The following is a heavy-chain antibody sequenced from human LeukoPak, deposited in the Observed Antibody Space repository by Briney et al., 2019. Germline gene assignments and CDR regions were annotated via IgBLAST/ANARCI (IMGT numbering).Heavy chain of an antibody. V-gene: IGHV3-74*01. CDR3: ARDPWTNSDYDGSDY. CDR2: INSDGSST. D-gene: IGHD5-12*01. Sequence: GGSLRLSCAASGFTFSSYWMHWVRQAPGKGLVWVSRINSDGSSTTYADSVKGRFTISRDNAKNTLYLQMNSLRAEDTAVYYCARDPWTNSDYDGSDYWGQGTLVTVSS. J-gene: IGHJ4*02. CDR1: GFTFSSYW.